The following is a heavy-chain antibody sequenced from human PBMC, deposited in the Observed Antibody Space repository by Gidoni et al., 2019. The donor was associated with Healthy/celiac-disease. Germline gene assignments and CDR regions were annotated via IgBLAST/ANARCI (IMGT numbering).Heavy chain of an antibody. CDR1: GFTVSSNY. Sequence: EVQLVEPGGGLVQPGVSLRLPCAASGFTVSSNYMSWVRQAPGKGLEWVSVIYSGGSTYYADSVKGRFTISRDKSKNTLYLQMNSLRAEDTAVYYCASESGGDYVLGFWGQGTLVTVSS. V-gene: IGHV3-66*01. CDR3: ASESGGDYVLGF. J-gene: IGHJ4*02. CDR2: IYSGGST. D-gene: IGHD4-17*01.